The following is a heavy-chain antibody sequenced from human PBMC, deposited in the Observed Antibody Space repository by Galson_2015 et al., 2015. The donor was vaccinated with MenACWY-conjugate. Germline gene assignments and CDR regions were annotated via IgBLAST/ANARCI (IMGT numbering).Heavy chain of an antibody. CDR3: ARGLNAGSWDYYAYDY. D-gene: IGHD3-10*01. CDR2: LNRSDCTT. CDR1: RYTFTSYY. J-gene: IGHJ4*02. V-gene: IGHV1-46*01. Sequence: SVKVSCKASRYTFTSYYIHWGRQAPGQGVEWMGVLNRSDCTTRSARKFQGRVTMTRDTYTSTVYMDLSSLGSEDTAVYYCARGLNAGSWDYYAYDYWGQGTLVTVSS.